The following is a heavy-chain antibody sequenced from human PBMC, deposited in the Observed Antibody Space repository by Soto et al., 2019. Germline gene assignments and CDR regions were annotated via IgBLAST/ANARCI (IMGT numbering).Heavy chain of an antibody. CDR1: GFTFSDCT. CDR2: ISSSGTYI. Sequence: EVQLVESGGGLVKPGGSLRLSCAASGFTFSDCTVNWVRQAPGKGLEWVSSISSSGTYIYNADSVKGRFTISRDNAKNSLYLQMNSLRVDDTAVYYCARNQPLEICPPFDYWGQGTLVTVSS. V-gene: IGHV3-21*01. J-gene: IGHJ4*02. D-gene: IGHD3-3*01. CDR3: ARNQPLEICPPFDY.